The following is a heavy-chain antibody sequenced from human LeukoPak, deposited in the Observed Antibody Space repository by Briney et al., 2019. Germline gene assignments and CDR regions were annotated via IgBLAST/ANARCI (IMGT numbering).Heavy chain of an antibody. D-gene: IGHD6-13*01. CDR2: IYSGGST. CDR1: GFTVSSNY. Sequence: GGSLRLSCAASGFTVSSNYMSWVRQAPGKGLEWVSVIYSGGSTYYADSVKGRFTISRDNSKNTLYLQMNSLRAEDTAVYCARGGPAAGRFDYWGQGTLVTVSS. CDR3: ARGGPAAGRFDY. V-gene: IGHV3-66*01. J-gene: IGHJ4*02.